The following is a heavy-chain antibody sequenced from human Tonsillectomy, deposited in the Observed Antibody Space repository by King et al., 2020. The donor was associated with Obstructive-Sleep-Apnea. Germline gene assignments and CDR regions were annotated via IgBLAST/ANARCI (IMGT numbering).Heavy chain of an antibody. CDR2: IYYSGST. CDR1: GGSISSYY. Sequence: QLQESGPGLVKPSETLSLTCTVSGGSISSYYWSWIRQPPGKGLEWIGYIYYSGSTNYNPSLKSRVTISVDTSKNQFSLKLSSVTAADTAVHYCARGGGFYYFDYWGQGTLVTVSS. D-gene: IGHD4-23*01. V-gene: IGHV4-59*01. J-gene: IGHJ4*02. CDR3: ARGGGFYYFDY.